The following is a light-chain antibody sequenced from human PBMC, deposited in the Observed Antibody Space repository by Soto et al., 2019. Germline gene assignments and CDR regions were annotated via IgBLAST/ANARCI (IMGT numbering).Light chain of an antibody. CDR2: EAS. CDR1: HNIVTY. CDR3: QQSHSTPPT. V-gene: IGKV1-39*01. J-gene: IGKJ2*01. Sequence: DIHRAQAPPSRSASVGDRVTITCRASHNIVTYLNWYQQKAGKAPSLLIYEASHLQSGVPFRFFGSGSGTDFTLTIDNLQHEDSATYYCQQSHSTPPTFGPGTKLEIK.